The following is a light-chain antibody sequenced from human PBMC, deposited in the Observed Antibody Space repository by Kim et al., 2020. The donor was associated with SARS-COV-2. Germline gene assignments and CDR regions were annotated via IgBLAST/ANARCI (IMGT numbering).Light chain of an antibody. CDR3: QVWDSSSAHRV. V-gene: IGLV3-21*04. J-gene: IGLJ3*02. CDR1: NIGSKS. CDR2: YDS. Sequence: APGKAAGITCGGNNIGSKSVHWYQQKPGQAPVLVIYYDSDRPSGIPERFSGSNSGNTATLTISRVEAGDEADYYCQVWDSSSAHRVFGGGTQLTVL.